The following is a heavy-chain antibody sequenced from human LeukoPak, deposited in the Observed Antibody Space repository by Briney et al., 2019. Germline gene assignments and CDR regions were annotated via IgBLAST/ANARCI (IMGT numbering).Heavy chain of an antibody. CDR2: IYSGGNT. V-gene: IGHV3-53*01. D-gene: IGHD2-15*01. Sequence: GGTLRLSCTVSGFTVSSNSWSWVRQAPGKGPEWVSFIYSGGNTHYSDSVTGRFTISRDNSKNTLYLQMNSLRAEDTAIYYRARRAGEYSHPYDYWGQGTLVTVSS. CDR1: GFTVSSNS. J-gene: IGHJ4*02. CDR3: ARRAGEYSHPYDY.